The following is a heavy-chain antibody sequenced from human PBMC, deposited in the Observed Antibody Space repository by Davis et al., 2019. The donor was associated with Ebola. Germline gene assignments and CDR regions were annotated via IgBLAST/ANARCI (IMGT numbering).Heavy chain of an antibody. CDR2: ISGDGSIT. V-gene: IGHV3-74*01. CDR1: GLTFTNYW. D-gene: IGHD4-11*01. Sequence: GESLKISCAASGLTFTNYWMHWVRQAPGKGLVWVSRISGDGSITTYADSVKGRFTISRDNTKNTLYLQMYSLRAEDTAVYYCARGERTVTTPLAYWGQGALVTVSS. CDR3: ARGERTVTTPLAY. J-gene: IGHJ4*02.